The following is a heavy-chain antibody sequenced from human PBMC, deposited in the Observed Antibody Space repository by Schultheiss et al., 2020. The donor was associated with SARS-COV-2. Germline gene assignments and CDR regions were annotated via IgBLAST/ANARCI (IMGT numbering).Heavy chain of an antibody. J-gene: IGHJ6*02. V-gene: IGHV4-59*04. Sequence: SETLSLTCTVSGGSISSYYWSWIRQPAGKGLEWIGSIYYSGSTYYNPSLKSRVTISVDTSKNQFSLKLSSVTAADTAVYYCARQLAAQYYFYGMDVWGQGTTVTVSS. D-gene: IGHD5-24*01. CDR3: ARQLAAQYYFYGMDV. CDR2: IYYSGST. CDR1: GGSISSYY.